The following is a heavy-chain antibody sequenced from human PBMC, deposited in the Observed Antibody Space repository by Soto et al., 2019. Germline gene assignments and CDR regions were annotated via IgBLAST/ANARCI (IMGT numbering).Heavy chain of an antibody. Sequence: ASVKVSCKASGYTFTSYGISWVRQAPGQGLEWMGWISAYNGNTNYAQKLQGRVTMTTDTSTSTAYMELRSLRSDDTAVYYCARHGIAAAGTYYFYYYIGVWGKGTTVTVSS. J-gene: IGHJ6*03. CDR3: ARHGIAAAGTYYFYYYIGV. CDR2: ISAYNGNT. CDR1: GYTFTSYG. V-gene: IGHV1-18*01. D-gene: IGHD6-13*01.